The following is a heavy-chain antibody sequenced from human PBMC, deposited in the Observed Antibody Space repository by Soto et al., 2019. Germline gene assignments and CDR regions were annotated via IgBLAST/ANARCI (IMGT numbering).Heavy chain of an antibody. V-gene: IGHV3-33*01. CDR2: IWYDGSNK. CDR3: ARLRSSSPPPYYYYGMDV. D-gene: IGHD6-13*01. CDR1: GFTFSSYG. J-gene: IGHJ6*02. Sequence: GGSLRLSCAASGFTFSSYGMHWVRQAPGKGLEWVAVIWYDGSNKYYADSVKGRFTISRDNSKNTLYLQMNSLRAEDTAVYYCARLRSSSPPPYYYYGMDVWGQGTTVTVSS.